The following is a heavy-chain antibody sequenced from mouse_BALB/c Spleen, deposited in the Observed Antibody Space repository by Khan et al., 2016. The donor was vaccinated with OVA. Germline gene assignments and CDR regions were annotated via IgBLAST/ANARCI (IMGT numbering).Heavy chain of an antibody. CDR3: ARLAYYYERYGFAY. D-gene: IGHD1-1*01. Sequence: QLVESGGDVVKPGGSLKLSCAASGFTFSTYGMSWVRQTPDKRLEWVATVSTGGHYTYYPDTVKGRFTIYRDNAKNTLYLQMNSLKSEDTAMFYCARLAYYYERYGFAYWGQGTLVTVSA. J-gene: IGHJ3*01. CDR1: GFTFSTYG. CDR2: VSTGGHYT. V-gene: IGHV5-6*01.